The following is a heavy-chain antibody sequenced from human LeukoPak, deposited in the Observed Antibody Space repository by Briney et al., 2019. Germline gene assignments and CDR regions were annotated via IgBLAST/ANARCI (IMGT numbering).Heavy chain of an antibody. J-gene: IGHJ4*02. V-gene: IGHV3-33*01. CDR2: IWYDGSNK. CDR3: ARGGRDGDYFDY. CDR1: AFTFSSYG. D-gene: IGHD4-17*01. Sequence: QAGGSLRLSCAASAFTFSSYGMHWVRQAPGKGLEWVAVIWYDGSNKYYADSVKGRFTISRDNSKNTLYLQMNSLRAEDTAVYYCARGGRDGDYFDYWGQGTLVTVSS.